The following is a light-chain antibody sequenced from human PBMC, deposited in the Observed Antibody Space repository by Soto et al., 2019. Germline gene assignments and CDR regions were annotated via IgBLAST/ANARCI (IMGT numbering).Light chain of an antibody. CDR1: QSVTGNY. CDR3: QHYYTSYTT. V-gene: IGKV3-20*01. Sequence: EVVLTQSPGTLSLSPGERATLSCGASQSVTGNYLAWYQQKPGQAPRLLIFGASTRATGIPDRFSGSGSGTDFTLTISRLEPEDFAVYYCQHYYTSYTTFGQGTKVENK. J-gene: IGKJ1*01. CDR2: GAS.